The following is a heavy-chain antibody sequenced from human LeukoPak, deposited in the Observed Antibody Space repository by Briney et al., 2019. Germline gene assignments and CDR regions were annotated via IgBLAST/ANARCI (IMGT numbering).Heavy chain of an antibody. D-gene: IGHD3-3*01. CDR2: FDPEDGET. J-gene: IGHJ4*02. Sequence: GASVKVSCKVSGYTLTELSMHWVRQAPGKGLEWMGGFDPEDGETIYAQKFQGRATMTEDTSTDTAYMELSSLRSEDTAVYYCATNPARYDFWCGYGYWGQGTLVTVSS. V-gene: IGHV1-24*01. CDR3: ATNPARYDFWCGYGY. CDR1: GYTLTELS.